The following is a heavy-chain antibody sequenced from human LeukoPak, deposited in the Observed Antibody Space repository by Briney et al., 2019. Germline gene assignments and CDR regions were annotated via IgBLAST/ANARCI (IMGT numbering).Heavy chain of an antibody. V-gene: IGHV3-21*01. CDR3: ARVVAVAGRAFDI. J-gene: IGHJ3*02. CDR2: ISSSSSYI. Sequence: GGSLRLACAASGFTFSSYSMNWVRQAPGKGLEWVSSISSSSSYIYYADSVKGRFTISRDNAKNSLYLQMNSLRAEDTAVYYCARVVAVAGRAFDIWGQGTMVTVSS. CDR1: GFTFSSYS. D-gene: IGHD6-19*01.